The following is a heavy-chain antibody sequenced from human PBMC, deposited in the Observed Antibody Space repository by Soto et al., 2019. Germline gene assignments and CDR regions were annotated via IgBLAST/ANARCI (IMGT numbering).Heavy chain of an antibody. CDR1: GFAFRDFA. CDR3: AKSVETTPHLFGYMDF. V-gene: IGHV3-9*01. J-gene: IGHJ6*03. CDR2: ITWNGVAM. Sequence: EVQLVESGGSLVQPGRSLRLSCAASGFAFRDFAMHWVRQTPGKGLEWVSGITWNGVAMGYADSVRGRFTISRADAKNSLYLQMNRMRPEDTALYFCAKSVETTPHLFGYMDFWGKGASVSV. D-gene: IGHD1-1*01.